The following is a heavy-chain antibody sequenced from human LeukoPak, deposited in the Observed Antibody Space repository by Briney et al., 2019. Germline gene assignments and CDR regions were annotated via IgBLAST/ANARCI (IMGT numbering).Heavy chain of an antibody. CDR1: GFPFSSYA. V-gene: IGHV3-23*01. CDR2: ISGSGAST. Sequence: PGGSPRLSCAASGFPFSSYAMSWVRQAPGKGLEWVSAISGSGASTFYADSVKGRFTISRDSSKNTLFLQMNSLRAEDTAVYYCAKEGATLGSGWFDPWGRGTLVTVSS. CDR3: AKEGATLGSGWFDP. J-gene: IGHJ5*02. D-gene: IGHD2-15*01.